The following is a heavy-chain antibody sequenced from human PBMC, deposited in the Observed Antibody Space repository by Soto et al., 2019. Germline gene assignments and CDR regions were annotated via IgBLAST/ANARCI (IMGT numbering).Heavy chain of an antibody. CDR3: ARLQFGEGFDY. Sequence: KPSETLSLTCVVSGYSISSGYYWGWIRQPPGKGLEWIGYILHTGGTQYNPSLKSRVSMSVDKSKNQFSLHLTSVTAADTAVYYCARLQFGEGFDYWGQGALVTVSS. D-gene: IGHD3-10*01. J-gene: IGHJ4*02. V-gene: IGHV4-38-2*01. CDR2: ILHTGGT. CDR1: GYSISSGYY.